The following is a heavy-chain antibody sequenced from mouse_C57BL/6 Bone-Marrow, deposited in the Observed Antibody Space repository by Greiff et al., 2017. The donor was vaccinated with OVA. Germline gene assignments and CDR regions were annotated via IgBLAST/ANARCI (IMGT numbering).Heavy chain of an antibody. CDR3: ARPGSYAMDY. Sequence: EVQGVESGGDLVKPGGSLKLSCAASGFTFSSYGMSWVRQTPDKRLEWVATISSGGSYTYYPDSVKGRFTISRDNAKNTLYLQMSRLKSEDTAMYYCARPGSYAMDYWGQGTSVTVSS. V-gene: IGHV5-6*01. CDR1: GFTFSSYG. D-gene: IGHD1-1*01. CDR2: ISSGGSYT. J-gene: IGHJ4*01.